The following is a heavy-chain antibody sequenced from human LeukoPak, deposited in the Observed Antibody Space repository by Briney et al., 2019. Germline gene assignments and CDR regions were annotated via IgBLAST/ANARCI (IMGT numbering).Heavy chain of an antibody. V-gene: IGHV4-59*01. CDR3: AKAAGYSTIYWFDP. CDR2: IYYSGTS. J-gene: IGHJ5*02. Sequence: PSETLSLTCTVSGGSIRSSHWSWIRQPPGKGLEFIGYIYYSGTSNYNPSLKSRVTMSVDTSNTQFSLKLNSVTAADTAVYSCAKAAGYSTIYWFDPWGQGTLVTVSS. CDR1: GGSIRSSH. D-gene: IGHD6-13*01.